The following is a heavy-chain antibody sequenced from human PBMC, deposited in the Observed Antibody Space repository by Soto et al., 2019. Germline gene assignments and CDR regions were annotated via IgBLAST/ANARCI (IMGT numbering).Heavy chain of an antibody. CDR3: ARCYCDSGGGFDY. Sequence: EVQLVESGGGLIQPGGSLRLSCAASGFIVSSNYMSWVRQAPGKGLEWVSVIYRDGSTYYADSVKGRFTIARDNSKNTLYLEMNSLRAEDTAVYYCARCYCDSGGGFDYWGQGTLGTVSS. V-gene: IGHV3-53*01. CDR2: IYRDGST. CDR1: GFIVSSNY. J-gene: IGHJ4*02. D-gene: IGHD3-22*01.